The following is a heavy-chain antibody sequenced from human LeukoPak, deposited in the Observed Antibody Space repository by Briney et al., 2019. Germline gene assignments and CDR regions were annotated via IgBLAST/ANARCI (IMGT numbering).Heavy chain of an antibody. D-gene: IGHD6-19*01. CDR2: ISARGDAT. Sequence: PGGSLRLSCVASGLNFSSYAMSWVRQAPGKGLQWVSGISARGDATNYADSVKGRFAISRDNSKNTLYLQMSSLRDEDTAVYYCAKIYAVAGTLDYWGQGTLVTVSS. V-gene: IGHV3-23*01. CDR3: AKIYAVAGTLDY. CDR1: GLNFSSYA. J-gene: IGHJ4*02.